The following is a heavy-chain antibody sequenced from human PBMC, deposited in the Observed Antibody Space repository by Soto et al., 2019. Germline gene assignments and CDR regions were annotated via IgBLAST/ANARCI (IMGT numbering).Heavy chain of an antibody. J-gene: IGHJ4*02. D-gene: IGHD2-2*01. CDR3: ARDLACSSTSCFLGYFDY. CDR1: GFTFSDYY. CDR2: ISSSGSTI. V-gene: IGHV3-11*01. Sequence: GGSMRLSCAASGFTFSDYYMSWIRQAPGKGLEWVSYISSSGSTIYYADSVKGRFTISRDNAKNSLYLQMNSLRAEDTAVYYFARDLACSSTSCFLGYFDYWGQGTLVTVSS.